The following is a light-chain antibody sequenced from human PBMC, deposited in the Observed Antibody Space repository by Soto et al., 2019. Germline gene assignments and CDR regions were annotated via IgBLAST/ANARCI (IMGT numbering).Light chain of an antibody. Sequence: DIQITQPHSSVSASVGDRLTITCRASRDISNSLAWYQQTPGKAPKLLLRGASCLHRGVPSRFSGSGAGTEFTLTISSLQPEDFATYYCQQTSAYPSTFGRGTKVDIK. CDR3: QQTSAYPST. V-gene: IGKV1-12*01. CDR1: RDISNS. CDR2: GAS. J-gene: IGKJ4*01.